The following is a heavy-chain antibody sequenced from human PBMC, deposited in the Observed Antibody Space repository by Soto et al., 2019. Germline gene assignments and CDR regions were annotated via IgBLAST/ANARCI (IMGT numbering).Heavy chain of an antibody. CDR1: GGSFSGYY. V-gene: IGHV4-34*01. J-gene: IGHJ4*02. Sequence: PSETLSLTCAVYGGSFSGYYWSWIRQPPGKGLEWIGYINHSGSTYYNPSLKSRVTISVDTSKNQFSLKLSSVTAADTAVYYCARVYNCSSTSCYYVPSYFDYWGQGALVTVSS. D-gene: IGHD2-2*01. CDR3: ARVYNCSSTSCYYVPSYFDY. CDR2: INHSGST.